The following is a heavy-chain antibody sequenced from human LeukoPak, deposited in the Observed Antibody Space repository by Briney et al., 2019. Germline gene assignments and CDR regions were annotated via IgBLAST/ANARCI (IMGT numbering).Heavy chain of an antibody. D-gene: IGHD4-11*01. V-gene: IGHV3-30-3*01. CDR2: ISYDGSNK. CDR1: GFTFSSYA. CDR3: ARGGSNPYPYYYYGMDV. J-gene: IGHJ6*02. Sequence: GGSLRLSYAASGFTFSSYAMHWVRQAPGKGLEWVAVISYDGSNKYYADSVKGRFTISRDNSKNTLYLQMNSLRAEDTAVYYCARGGSNPYPYYYYGMDVWGQGTTVTVSS.